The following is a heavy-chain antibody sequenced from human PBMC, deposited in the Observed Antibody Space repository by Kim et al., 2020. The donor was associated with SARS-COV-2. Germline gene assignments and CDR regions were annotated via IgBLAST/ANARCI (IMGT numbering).Heavy chain of an antibody. D-gene: IGHD3-22*01. CDR1: GGSISSSSYY. CDR3: ARRGYDSHGYGTFDI. V-gene: IGHV4-39*01. J-gene: IGHJ3*02. CDR2: IYYGGSS. Sequence: SETLSLTCTVSGGSISSSSYYWGWIRQPPGKGLEWIGSIYYGGSSYSNPSLKSRLTISLDTSKNQFSLKLSAVTAADTAVYYCARRGYDSHGYGTFDIWGQGTMVTVSS.